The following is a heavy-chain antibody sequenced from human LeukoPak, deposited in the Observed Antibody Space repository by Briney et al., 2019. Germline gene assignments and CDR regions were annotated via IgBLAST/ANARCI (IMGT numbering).Heavy chain of an antibody. J-gene: IGHJ1*01. CDR2: ISGSGGST. V-gene: IGHV3-23*01. CDR1: GFTFSSYA. D-gene: IGHD6-19*01. Sequence: PGGSLRLSCVASGFTFSSYAMSWVRQAPGKGLEWVSVISGSGGSTYYADSVKGRFTISRDNSKNTVYLQMNSLRAEDTAVYYCAKGSSGWYAEYFQYWGQGTLVTVSS. CDR3: AKGSSGWYAEYFQY.